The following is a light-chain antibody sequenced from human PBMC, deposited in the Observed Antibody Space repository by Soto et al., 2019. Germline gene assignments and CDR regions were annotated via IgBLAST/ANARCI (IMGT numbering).Light chain of an antibody. CDR1: SSDVGGYDY. Sequence: QSALTQPASVSGSPGQSITISCTGTSSDVGGYDYVSWYQQHPGTAPRLIIFEVTNRPSGVSNRFSGSKSGNTASLTISGLQAEDEADYYCTSYTSSSTQVFGTGIKVTVL. V-gene: IGLV2-14*01. J-gene: IGLJ1*01. CDR3: TSYTSSSTQV. CDR2: EVT.